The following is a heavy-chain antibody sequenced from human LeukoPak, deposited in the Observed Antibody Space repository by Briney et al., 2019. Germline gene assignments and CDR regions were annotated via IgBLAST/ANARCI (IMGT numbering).Heavy chain of an antibody. J-gene: IGHJ3*02. CDR2: IYPGDADT. CDR1: GYSFTSYW. CDR3: ARQREWGGGFDAFDI. V-gene: IGHV5-51*01. D-gene: IGHD2-15*01. Sequence: GESLKISCKGSGYSFTSYWIGWVRRMPGKGLEWMGIIYPGDADTRYSPSFQGQVTISADKSISTAYLQWSSLKASDTAMYFCARQREWGGGFDAFDIWGQGTMVTVSS.